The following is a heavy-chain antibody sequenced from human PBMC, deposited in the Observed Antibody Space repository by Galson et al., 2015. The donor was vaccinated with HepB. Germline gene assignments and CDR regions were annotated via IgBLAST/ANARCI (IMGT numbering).Heavy chain of an antibody. Sequence: LRLSCAASGFTFSSYGMHWVRQAPGKGLEWVAVIWYDGSNKYYADSVKGRFTISRDNSKNTLYLQMNSLRAEDTAVYYCARDLRADWSRFGMDVWGQGTTVTVSS. CDR3: ARDLRADWSRFGMDV. D-gene: IGHD3/OR15-3a*01. CDR2: IWYDGSNK. J-gene: IGHJ6*02. CDR1: GFTFSSYG. V-gene: IGHV3-33*01.